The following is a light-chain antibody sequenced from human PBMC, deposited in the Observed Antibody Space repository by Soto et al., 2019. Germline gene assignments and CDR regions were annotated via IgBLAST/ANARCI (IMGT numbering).Light chain of an antibody. CDR3: QQRSNWPRT. V-gene: IGKV3-11*01. Sequence: DTVGTQSPATLSVSEGERATLACWASQSVSGYLAWYQQKPGQAPRLLIYDASNRATGIPARFSGSGSGTDFTLTITSLEPEDFAVYYCQQRSNWPRTFGRGTKVDIK. J-gene: IGKJ4*01. CDR1: QSVSGY. CDR2: DAS.